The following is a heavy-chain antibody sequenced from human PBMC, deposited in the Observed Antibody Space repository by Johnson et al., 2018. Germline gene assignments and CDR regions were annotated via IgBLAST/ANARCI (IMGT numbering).Heavy chain of an antibody. J-gene: IGHJ6*03. CDR3: ARVISFFYYYMDV. D-gene: IGHD3-3*02. Sequence: VQLVQSGGGLVQPGGTXRISCAASGFSFGSYNMSWVRQAPGKGLEWLSYISSSSSSIYYADSLKGRFTVSRNNAKNSLFLQMNSLRAEDTAVYYCARVISFFYYYMDVWGKGTTVTVSS. CDR2: ISSSSSSI. V-gene: IGHV3-48*01. CDR1: GFSFGSYN.